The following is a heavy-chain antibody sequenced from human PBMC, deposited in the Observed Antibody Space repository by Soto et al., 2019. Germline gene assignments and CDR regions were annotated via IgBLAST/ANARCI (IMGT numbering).Heavy chain of an antibody. CDR1: GFTFSSHW. V-gene: IGHV3-74*03. CDR3: ARGATPVDPIYGLDV. J-gene: IGHJ6*02. CDR2: IKSDGSST. D-gene: IGHD4-17*01. Sequence: PGGSLRLSCAASGFTFSSHWMHWVRQAPGKGPVWVSRIKSDGSSTKYADSVKGRFTISRDNANNTLYLQVNSLRAEDTAVYFCARGATPVDPIYGLDVWGQGTTVTVSS.